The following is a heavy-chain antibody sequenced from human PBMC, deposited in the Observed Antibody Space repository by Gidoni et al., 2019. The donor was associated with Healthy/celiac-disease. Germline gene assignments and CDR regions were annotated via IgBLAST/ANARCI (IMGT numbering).Heavy chain of an antibody. CDR3: AKGPQQVVPAAIAAAGVHPFDY. D-gene: IGHD2-2*02. Sequence: EVQLVESGGVVVQPGGSLRLSCAASGFTFDDYTMHWVRQAPGKGLEWASLISWDGGSTYYADAVKGRFTSSRDNSKNSLYLQMNSLRTEDTALYYCAKGPQQVVPAAIAAAGVHPFDYWGQGTLVTVSS. J-gene: IGHJ4*02. V-gene: IGHV3-43*01. CDR1: GFTFDDYT. CDR2: ISWDGGST.